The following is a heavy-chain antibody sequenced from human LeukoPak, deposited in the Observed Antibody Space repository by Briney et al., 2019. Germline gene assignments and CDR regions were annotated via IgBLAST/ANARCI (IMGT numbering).Heavy chain of an antibody. Sequence: PSETLSLTCTVSGGSISNYYWSWIRQPPGKGLEWIGYIYYSGSTNYNPSLKSRVTISVDTSNNQFSLKLSSVTAADTAVYYCARSGSKAMTAINFWGQGTLVTVSS. CDR2: IYYSGST. J-gene: IGHJ4*02. CDR1: GGSISNYY. D-gene: IGHD2-21*02. CDR3: ARSGSKAMTAINF. V-gene: IGHV4-59*01.